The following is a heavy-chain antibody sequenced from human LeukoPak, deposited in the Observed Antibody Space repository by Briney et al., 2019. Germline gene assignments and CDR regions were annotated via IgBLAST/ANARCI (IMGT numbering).Heavy chain of an antibody. CDR3: AKRGSGNYELDS. V-gene: IGHV3-30*02. CDR2: IRNDGSNK. CDR1: GFTLRIYG. J-gene: IGHJ4*02. D-gene: IGHD1-26*01. Sequence: PGGSLRLSCAASGFTLRIYGMHWVRQAPGKGLEWVAFIRNDGSNKYYADSVKGRFTISRDDSKNTLYLQMSSLRGEDTAVYYCAKRGSGNYELDSWGPGTLVTVS.